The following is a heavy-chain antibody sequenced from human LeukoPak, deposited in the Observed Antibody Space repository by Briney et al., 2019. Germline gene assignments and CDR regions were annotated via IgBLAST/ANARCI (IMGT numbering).Heavy chain of an antibody. CDR3: ARPHGGGSYLAPSNDAFDI. CDR1: GYTFTSYG. J-gene: IGHJ3*02. V-gene: IGHV1-18*01. Sequence: ASVKVSCKASGYTFTSYGISWVRQAPGQGLEWMGWISAYNGNTNYAQRLQGRVTMTTDTSTSTAYMELRSLRSDDTGVYYCARPHGGGSYLAPSNDAFDIWGQGTMVTVSS. D-gene: IGHD1-26*01. CDR2: ISAYNGNT.